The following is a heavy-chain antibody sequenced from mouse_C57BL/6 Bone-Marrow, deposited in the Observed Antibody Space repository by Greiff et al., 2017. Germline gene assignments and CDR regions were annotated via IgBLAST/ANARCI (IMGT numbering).Heavy chain of an antibody. CDR3: ARHGTTVGARRAIYAMDY. V-gene: IGHV5-15*01. Sequence: EVKLVESGGGLVQPGGSLKLSCAASGFTFSDYGMAWVRQAPRKGPEWVAFISNLAYSIYYADTVTGRFTLSRENAKNTLYLEMSSLRSEDTAMYYCARHGTTVGARRAIYAMDYWGQGTSVTVSS. CDR1: GFTFSDYG. D-gene: IGHD1-1*01. J-gene: IGHJ4*01. CDR2: ISNLAYSI.